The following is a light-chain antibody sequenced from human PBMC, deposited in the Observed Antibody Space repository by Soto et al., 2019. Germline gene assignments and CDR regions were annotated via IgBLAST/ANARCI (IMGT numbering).Light chain of an antibody. CDR2: EVS. CDR1: SSDVGGHKY. Sequence: QSVLTQPASVSGSPGQSITISCTGTSSDVGGHKYVSWYQHHPGKAPKLMIYEVSNRPSGVSDRFSGSKSGNTASLTISGLLAEDEADYYCSSYTSSSSLVFGGGTQLTVL. J-gene: IGLJ2*01. CDR3: SSYTSSSSLV. V-gene: IGLV2-14*01.